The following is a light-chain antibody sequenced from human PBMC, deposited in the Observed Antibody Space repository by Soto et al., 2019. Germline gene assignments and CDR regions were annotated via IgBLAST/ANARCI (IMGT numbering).Light chain of an antibody. CDR1: SSDVGSYNL. V-gene: IGLV2-23*02. Sequence: QSVLTQPASVSGSPGQSITISCPGTSSDVGSYNLVSWYQQHPGKAPKLMIYEVSKRPSGVSNRFSGSKSGNTASLTISGLHAEDEADYYCCSYAGSSSYVFGTGTKVTV. CDR2: EVS. CDR3: CSYAGSSSYV. J-gene: IGLJ1*01.